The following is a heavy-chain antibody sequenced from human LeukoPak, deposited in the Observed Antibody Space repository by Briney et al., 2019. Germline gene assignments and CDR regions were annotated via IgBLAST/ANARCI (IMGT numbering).Heavy chain of an antibody. V-gene: IGHV4-39*07. D-gene: IGHD3-9*01. Sequence: SETLSLTCTVSDDSITNSDYYWGWIRQPPGRGLEWIGSIYYSGSAYYNPSLKSRVTMSVDTSKNQFSLRLISVTAADTAVYYCARDPNFDWSKDAFDIWGQGTMVTVSS. J-gene: IGHJ3*02. CDR3: ARDPNFDWSKDAFDI. CDR1: DDSITNSDYY. CDR2: IYYSGSA.